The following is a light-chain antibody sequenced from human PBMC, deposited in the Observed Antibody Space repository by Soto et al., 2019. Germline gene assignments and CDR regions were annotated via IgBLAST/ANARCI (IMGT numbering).Light chain of an antibody. V-gene: IGLV2-8*01. Sequence: QSAVTQPPSASGSPGQSVTISCTGTSSDVGGYNYVSWYQQHPGKAPKLMIYEVSKRPSGVPDRFSGSKSGNTASLTVSGLQTEDEADYYCSSYAGSSNLVFGGGTQLTVL. CDR2: EVS. J-gene: IGLJ2*01. CDR3: SSYAGSSNLV. CDR1: SSDVGGYNY.